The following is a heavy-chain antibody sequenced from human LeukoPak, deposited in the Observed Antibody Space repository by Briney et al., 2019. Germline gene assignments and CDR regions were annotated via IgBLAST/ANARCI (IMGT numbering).Heavy chain of an antibody. V-gene: IGHV3-33*06. CDR1: GFTFSSYG. J-gene: IGHJ6*03. CDR2: IGYDGSNI. CDR3: AKDLGSSRKYYYNYYMDV. Sequence: GSPRLSCAASGFTFSSYGMHWVRQAPGKGLEWLAVIGYDGSNIDYGDSVKGRFTISRDNSENTLYLQMNSLRAEDTAVYYCAKDLGSSRKYYYNYYMDVWGEGTTVTVSS. D-gene: IGHD6-19*01.